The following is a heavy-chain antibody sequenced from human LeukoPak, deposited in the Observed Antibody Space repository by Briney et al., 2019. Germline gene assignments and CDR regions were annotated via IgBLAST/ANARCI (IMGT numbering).Heavy chain of an antibody. D-gene: IGHD1-26*01. CDR1: GFTFSSYA. CDR2: ISGSGGST. CDR3: AKAGSRGSYYWWFDP. V-gene: IGHV3-23*01. J-gene: IGHJ5*02. Sequence: PGGSLRLSCAASGFTFSSYAMSWVRQAPGKGLEWVSAISGSGGSTYYADSVKGRFTISRDNSKNTLYLQMNSLRAEDTAVYYCAKAGSRGSYYWWFDPWGQGTLVTVSS.